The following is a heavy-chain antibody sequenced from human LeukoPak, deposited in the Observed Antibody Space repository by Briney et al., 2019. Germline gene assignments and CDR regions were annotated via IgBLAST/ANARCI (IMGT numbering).Heavy chain of an antibody. V-gene: IGHV1-2*02. J-gene: IGHJ4*02. Sequence: ASVKVSCKASGYTFSGYYMNWVRQAPGQGIEWMGWINPNSGGTNYAQKFQGRVTMTRDTSISTAYMELNRLRSDDTAVYYCGRGWYYFDYWGQGTPVTVSS. CDR3: GRGWYYFDY. CDR1: GYTFSGYY. D-gene: IGHD2-15*01. CDR2: INPNSGGT.